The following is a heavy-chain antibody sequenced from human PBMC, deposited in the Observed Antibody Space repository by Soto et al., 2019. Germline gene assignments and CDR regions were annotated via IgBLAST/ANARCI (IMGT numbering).Heavy chain of an antibody. CDR3: ARASGRLGYCSSTSCYYFDY. Sequence: ASVKVSCKASGYTFTSYGISWVRQAPGQGLEWMGWISAYNGNTNYAQKFQGRVTMTTDTSTSTAYMELRSLRSDDTAVYYCARASGRLGYCSSTSCYYFDYWGQGTLVTVSS. J-gene: IGHJ4*02. V-gene: IGHV1-18*01. CDR2: ISAYNGNT. D-gene: IGHD2-2*01. CDR1: GYTFTSYG.